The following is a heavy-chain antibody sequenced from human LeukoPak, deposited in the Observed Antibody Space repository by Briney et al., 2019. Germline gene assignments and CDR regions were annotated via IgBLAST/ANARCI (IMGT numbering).Heavy chain of an antibody. D-gene: IGHD2-2*01. J-gene: IGHJ3*02. CDR1: VGSVSSGSYY. Sequence: SETLSLTCTVSVGSVSSGSYYWSWIRQPPGKGLDWIGYIYYSGSTNYNPSLKSRVTISVDTSKNQFSLKLSSVTAADTAVYYCAREAVRTANFDAFDIWGQGTMVTVSS. CDR2: IYYSGST. CDR3: AREAVRTANFDAFDI. V-gene: IGHV4-61*01.